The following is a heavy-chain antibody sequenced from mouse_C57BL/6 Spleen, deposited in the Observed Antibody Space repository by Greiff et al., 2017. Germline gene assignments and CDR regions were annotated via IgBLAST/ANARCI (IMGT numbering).Heavy chain of an antibody. CDR3: TRENGSSYGYYAMDY. J-gene: IGHJ4*01. Sequence: EVKVVESGEGLVKPGGSLKLSCAASGFTFSSYAMSWVRQTPEKRLEWVAYISSGGDYIYYADTVKGRFTISRDNARNTLYLQMSSLKSEDTAMYYCTRENGSSYGYYAMDYWGQGTSVTVSS. D-gene: IGHD1-1*01. CDR1: GFTFSSYA. CDR2: ISSGGDYI. V-gene: IGHV5-9-1*02.